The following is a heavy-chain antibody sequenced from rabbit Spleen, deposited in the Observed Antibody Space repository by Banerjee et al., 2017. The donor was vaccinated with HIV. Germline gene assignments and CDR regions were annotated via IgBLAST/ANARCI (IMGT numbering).Heavy chain of an antibody. CDR2: IAVGSSGFT. D-gene: IGHD8-1*01. V-gene: IGHV1S45*01. CDR3: ARDTGTSFSTYGMDL. CDR1: GFSFSSDYY. Sequence: QEQLEESGGDLVKPGASLTLTCTASGFSFSSDYYMCWVRQAPGKGLEWIACIAVGSSGFTYYANWAKGRFTISKTSSTTVTLQMTSLTAADTATYFCARDTGTSFSTYGMDLWGPGTLVTVS. J-gene: IGHJ6*01.